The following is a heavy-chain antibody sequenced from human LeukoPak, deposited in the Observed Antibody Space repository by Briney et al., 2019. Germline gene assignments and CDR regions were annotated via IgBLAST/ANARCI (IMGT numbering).Heavy chain of an antibody. V-gene: IGHV1-2*02. CDR1: GYTFTGYY. CDR2: INPNSGGT. CDR3: ARPAYYYDSSGYTEYFQH. J-gene: IGHJ1*01. Sequence: ASVKVSCKASGYTFTGYYMHWVRQAPGQGLEWMGWINPNSGGTNYAQKFQGRVTMTRDTPISTAYMELSRLRSDDTAVYYCARPAYYYDSSGYTEYFQHWGQGTLVTVSS. D-gene: IGHD3-22*01.